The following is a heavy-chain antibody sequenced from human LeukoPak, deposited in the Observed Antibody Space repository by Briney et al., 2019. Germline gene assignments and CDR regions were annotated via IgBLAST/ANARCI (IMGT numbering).Heavy chain of an antibody. CDR3: ARAWGYASWISYFDY. Sequence: SETLSLTCAVYGGSFSGYYWSWIRQPPGKGLEWIGEINHSGSTNYNPSLKSRVTISVDTSKNQFSLKLSSVTAADTAVYYCARAWGYASWISYFDYWGQGTLVTVSS. J-gene: IGHJ4*02. CDR1: GGSFSGYY. D-gene: IGHD5-12*01. CDR2: INHSGST. V-gene: IGHV4-34*01.